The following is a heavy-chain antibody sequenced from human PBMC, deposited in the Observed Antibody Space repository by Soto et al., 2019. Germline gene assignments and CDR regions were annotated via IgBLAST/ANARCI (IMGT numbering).Heavy chain of an antibody. V-gene: IGHV1-2*02. CDR3: ARVRVASGWYNSPDY. J-gene: IGHJ4*02. D-gene: IGHD6-19*01. CDR1: GYTFTGYN. CDR2: INPNSGAT. Sequence: VQLVESGAEVKKPGASVKVSCKASGYTFTGYNMHWVRQAPGQGLEWMGWINPNSGATDFAQKFQGRVTMTRDTSISTANRELSRLRSDDTAMYYCARVRVASGWYNSPDYWGQGTLVTVSS.